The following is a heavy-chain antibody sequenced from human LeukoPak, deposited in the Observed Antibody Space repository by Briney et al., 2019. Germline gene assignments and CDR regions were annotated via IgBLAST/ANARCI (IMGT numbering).Heavy chain of an antibody. D-gene: IGHD3-22*01. Sequence: PSETLSLTCTVSGGSISSYYWSWIRQPAGKGLEWIGRIYTSGSTNYNPSLKSRVTMSVDTSKNQFSLKLSSVTAADTAVYYCVRWLGGNYYDSSGYRPLNWFDPWGQGTLVTVSS. CDR3: VRWLGGNYYDSSGYRPLNWFDP. CDR1: GGSISSYY. V-gene: IGHV4-4*07. CDR2: IYTSGST. J-gene: IGHJ5*02.